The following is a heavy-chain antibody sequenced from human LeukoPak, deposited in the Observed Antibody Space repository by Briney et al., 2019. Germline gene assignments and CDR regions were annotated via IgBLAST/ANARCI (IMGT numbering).Heavy chain of an antibody. J-gene: IGHJ4*02. D-gene: IGHD1-26*01. CDR3: AKVGYSGSYHY. CDR1: GFTFDDYA. CDR2: ISGDGGST. V-gene: IGHV3-43*02. Sequence: GGSLRLSCAASGFTFDDYAMHWVRQAPGKGLEWVSLISGDGGSTYYADSVKGRFTISRDNSKNSLYLQMNSLRTEGTALYYCAKVGYSGSYHYWGQGPLVTVSS.